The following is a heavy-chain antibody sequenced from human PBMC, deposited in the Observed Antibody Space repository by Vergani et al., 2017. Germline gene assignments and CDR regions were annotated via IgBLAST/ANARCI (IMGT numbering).Heavy chain of an antibody. CDR2: ISYDGSNK. CDR3: AKEVRYYYDSSGYYWDAFDI. Sequence: QVQLVESGGGVVQPGRSLRLSCAASGFTFSSYGMHWVRQAPGKGLEWVAVISYDGSNKYYADSVKGRFTISRDNSKNTLYLQMNSLRAEDTAVYYCAKEVRYYYDSSGYYWDAFDIWGQGTMVTVSS. D-gene: IGHD3-22*01. J-gene: IGHJ3*02. CDR1: GFTFSSYG. V-gene: IGHV3-30*18.